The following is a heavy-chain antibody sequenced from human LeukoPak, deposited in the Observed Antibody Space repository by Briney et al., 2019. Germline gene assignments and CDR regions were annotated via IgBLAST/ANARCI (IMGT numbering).Heavy chain of an antibody. Sequence: GGSLRLSCAASGFFFSNYGMHWVRQAPGKGLVWVSRVNSDGRFTKYADSVKGRFTISRDNAENTLYMRMNSLRPEDTAVYYCARGYYSSSRFDFWGQGTLVTVSS. CDR1: GFFFSNYG. D-gene: IGHD6-13*01. CDR2: VNSDGRFT. CDR3: ARGYYSSSRFDF. V-gene: IGHV3-74*03. J-gene: IGHJ4*02.